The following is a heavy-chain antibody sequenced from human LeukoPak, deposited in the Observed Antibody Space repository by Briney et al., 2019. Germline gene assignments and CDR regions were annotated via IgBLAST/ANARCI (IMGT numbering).Heavy chain of an antibody. J-gene: IGHJ4*02. Sequence: GESLKISCKASGYTFTSYAMHWVRQAPGQRLEWMGWINAGNGNTKYSQKFQGRVTITRDTSASTAYMELRSLRSDDTAVYYCARDLGHYDILTGYYALGYWGQGTLVTVSS. V-gene: IGHV1-3*01. CDR1: GYTFTSYA. D-gene: IGHD3-9*01. CDR3: ARDLGHYDILTGYYALGY. CDR2: INAGNGNT.